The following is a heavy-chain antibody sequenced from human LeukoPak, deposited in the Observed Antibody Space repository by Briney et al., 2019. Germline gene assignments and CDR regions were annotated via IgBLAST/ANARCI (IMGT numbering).Heavy chain of an antibody. CDR1: GYTFTNYG. D-gene: IGHD6-13*01. J-gene: IGHJ5*02. V-gene: IGHV1-18*01. CDR3: ARDYSSSWPTPWWFDP. Sequence: ASVKVSCKASGYTFTNYGISWVRQAPGQGLEWMGWISAYNGNTNYAQKLQGRVTMTTDTSTSTAYMELRSLRSDDTAVYYCARDYSSSWPTPWWFDPWGQGTLVTVSS. CDR2: ISAYNGNT.